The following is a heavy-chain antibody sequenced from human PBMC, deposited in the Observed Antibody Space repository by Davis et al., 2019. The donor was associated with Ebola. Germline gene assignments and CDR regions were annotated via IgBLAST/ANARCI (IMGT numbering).Heavy chain of an antibody. D-gene: IGHD5-18*01. CDR3: AKDSYRYYYYYYGMDV. V-gene: IGHV3-43*02. CDR2: ISGDGGST. J-gene: IGHJ6*02. Sequence: GGSLRLSCAASGFTFDDYAMHWVRQAPGKGLEWVSLISGDGGSTYYADSVKGRFTISRDNSKNSLYLQMNSLRTEDTALYYCAKDSYRYYYYYYGMDVWGQGTTVTVSS. CDR1: GFTFDDYA.